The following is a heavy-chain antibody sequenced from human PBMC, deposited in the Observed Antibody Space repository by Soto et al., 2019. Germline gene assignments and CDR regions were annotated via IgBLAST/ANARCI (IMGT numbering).Heavy chain of an antibody. J-gene: IGHJ6*02. D-gene: IGHD2-15*01. Sequence: RSQTLSLTCVISGDSVSSNGACWNWIWQSPSRGLQWLGRIYYRSKWFHDYAASVESRMAINPDTSRNQFSLQLNHVTPEDTAVYYCARVHCSAGTCLDGLDFWGQGTTVTVSS. CDR2: IYYRSKWFH. CDR1: GDSVSSNGAC. CDR3: ARVHCSAGTCLDGLDF. V-gene: IGHV6-1*01.